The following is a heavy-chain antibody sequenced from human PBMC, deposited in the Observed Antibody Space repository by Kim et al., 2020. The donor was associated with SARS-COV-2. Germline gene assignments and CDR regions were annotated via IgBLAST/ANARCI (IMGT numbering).Heavy chain of an antibody. CDR1: GFTFSSYG. V-gene: IGHV3-33*01. D-gene: IGHD3-9*01. CDR2: IWYDGSNK. Sequence: GGSLRLSCAASGFTFSSYGMHWVRQAPGKGLEWVAVIWYDGSNKYYADSVKGRFTISRDNSKNTLYLQMNSLRAEDTAVYYCARPTYYDIWGAFDIWGQGTMVPVSS. J-gene: IGHJ3*02. CDR3: ARPTYYDIWGAFDI.